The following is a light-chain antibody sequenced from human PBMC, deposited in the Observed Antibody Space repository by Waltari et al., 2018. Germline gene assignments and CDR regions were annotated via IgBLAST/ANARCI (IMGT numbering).Light chain of an antibody. J-gene: IGKJ1*01. V-gene: IGKV3-15*01. Sequence: EIVMTQSPATLYVSPGERATLSCRASQSVRNNLVWYQQKPGQAPRPLIYGASTRVTGIPARFSGSGSGTEFTLTISSLQSEDFAVYYCQQYNNWPPWTFGQGTKVEIK. CDR3: QQYNNWPPWT. CDR1: QSVRNN. CDR2: GAS.